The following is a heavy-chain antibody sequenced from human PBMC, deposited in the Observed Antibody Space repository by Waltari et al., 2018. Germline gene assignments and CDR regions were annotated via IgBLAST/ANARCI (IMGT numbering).Heavy chain of an antibody. V-gene: IGHV3-33*01. J-gene: IGHJ6*02. CDR2: IWYDGSKK. Sequence: QVQLVESGGGVVQPGRSLRLSCAASGFTFSSYGMHWVRQAPGKGLAWVAVIWYDGSKKYYADAVKSRFTISRDNSKNTLYLQMNSLRAEDTAVYYCARGRFLEWFDGMDVWGQGTTVTVSS. CDR3: ARGRFLEWFDGMDV. D-gene: IGHD3-3*01. CDR1: GFTFSSYG.